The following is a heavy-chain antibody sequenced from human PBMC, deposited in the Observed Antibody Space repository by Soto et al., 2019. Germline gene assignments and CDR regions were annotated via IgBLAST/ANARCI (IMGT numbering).Heavy chain of an antibody. V-gene: IGHV3-23*01. CDR2: ISGSGVST. Sequence: HPGGSLRLSCAASRFTFSSYTMSWVRQAPGKGLEWVSGISGSGVSTYYADSVKGRFTISRDNSKNTLYLQMNSLRAEDTAVYYCAKDQRSSGWYLWFDPCGRGTLVPF. J-gene: IGHJ5*02. CDR1: RFTFSSYT. D-gene: IGHD6-19*01. CDR3: AKDQRSSGWYLWFDP.